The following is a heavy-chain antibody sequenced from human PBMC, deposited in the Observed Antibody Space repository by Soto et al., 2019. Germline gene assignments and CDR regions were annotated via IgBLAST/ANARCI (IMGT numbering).Heavy chain of an antibody. CDR2: IDPSDSYT. CDR1: GYSFTSYW. Sequence: PGESLKISCKGSGYSFTSYWISWVRQMPGKGLEWMGRIDPSDSYTNYSPSFQGHVTISADKSISTAYLQWSSLKASDTAMYYCAGLAMTRVVSYYGMAVWGQGTTVTVSS. V-gene: IGHV5-10-1*01. J-gene: IGHJ6*02. CDR3: AGLAMTRVVSYYGMAV. D-gene: IGHD3-9*01.